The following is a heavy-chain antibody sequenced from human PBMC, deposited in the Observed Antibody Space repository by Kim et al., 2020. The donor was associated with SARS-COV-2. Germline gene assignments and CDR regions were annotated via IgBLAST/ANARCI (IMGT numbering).Heavy chain of an antibody. D-gene: IGHD6-13*01. CDR3: AREGAAAGTDWFDP. V-gene: IGHV1-69*01. Sequence: AQKFQGRVTITADESTSTAYMELSSLRSEDTAVYYCAREGAAAGTDWFDPWGQGTLVTVSS. J-gene: IGHJ5*02.